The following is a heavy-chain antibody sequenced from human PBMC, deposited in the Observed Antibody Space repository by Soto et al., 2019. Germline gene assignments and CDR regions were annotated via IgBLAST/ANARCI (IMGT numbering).Heavy chain of an antibody. CDR3: ARVNWNLGYYGMDV. CDR2: TYYGSKWYN. V-gene: IGHV6-1*01. J-gene: IGHJ6*02. CDR1: GDSVSSNSAA. D-gene: IGHD1-7*01. Sequence: PSQTLSLTCAISGDSVSSNSAAWNWIRQSPSRGLEWLGRTYYGSKWYNDYAVSVKSRITINPDTSKNKFSLQLNSVTPEDTAVYYCARVNWNLGYYGMDVWGQGTTVTVSS.